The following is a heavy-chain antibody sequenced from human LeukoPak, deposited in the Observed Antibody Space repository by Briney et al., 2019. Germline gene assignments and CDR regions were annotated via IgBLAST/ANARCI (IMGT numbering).Heavy chain of an antibody. J-gene: IGHJ4*02. CDR2: IKQAGSEK. CDR3: ARYPRAVGGTGGFDC. V-gene: IGHV3-7*01. D-gene: IGHD6-19*01. CDR1: GFTFSSYW. Sequence: GGSLRLSCAASGFTFSSYWMSWVRQAPGKGLEWVANIKQAGSEKYYVDSVKGRFTISRDNAKNSLYLQMNSLRAEDTAVYYCARYPRAVGGTGGFDCWGQGTLVTVCS.